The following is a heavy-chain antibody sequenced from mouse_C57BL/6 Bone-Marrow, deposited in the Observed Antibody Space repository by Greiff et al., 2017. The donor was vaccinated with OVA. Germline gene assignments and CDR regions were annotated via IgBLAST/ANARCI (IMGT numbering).Heavy chain of an antibody. J-gene: IGHJ2*01. CDR1: GYTFTSSG. Sequence: VQLQQSGAELARPGASVKLSCKASGYTFTSSGISWVKQRPGQGLEWIGEIYPRSGNTYYNEKFKGKATLTADKSSSTAYMELRSLTSEDSAVYFCAREVGDYDYGGQGTTLTVSS. CDR2: IYPRSGNT. D-gene: IGHD2-4*01. V-gene: IGHV1-81*01. CDR3: AREVGDYDY.